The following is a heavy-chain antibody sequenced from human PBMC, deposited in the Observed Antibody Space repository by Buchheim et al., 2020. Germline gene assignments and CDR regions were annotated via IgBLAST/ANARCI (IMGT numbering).Heavy chain of an antibody. CDR2: INPNSGNT. D-gene: IGHD6-13*01. CDR3: ARGGAAAGIYYYYYGMDV. CDR1: GYTFTGYY. Sequence: QVQLVQSGAEVKKPGASVKVSCKASGYTFTGYYMHWVRQAPGQGLEWMGWINPNSGNTGYAQKFQGRVTMTRNTSISTAYMELSSLRSEDTAVYYCARGGAAAGIYYYYYGMDVWGQGTT. V-gene: IGHV1-8*02. J-gene: IGHJ6*02.